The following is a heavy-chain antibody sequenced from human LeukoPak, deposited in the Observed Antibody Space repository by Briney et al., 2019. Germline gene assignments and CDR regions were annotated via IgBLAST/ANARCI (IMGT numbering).Heavy chain of an antibody. CDR2: INHSGST. CDR3: ASEGYYYDSSGQSSYYFDY. J-gene: IGHJ4*02. D-gene: IGHD3-22*01. Sequence: SETLSLTCAVYGGSFSGCYWSWIRQPPGKGLEWIGEINHSGSTNYNPSLKSRVTISVDTSKNQFSLKLSSVTAADTAVYYCASEGYYYDSSGQSSYYFDYWGQGTLVTVSS. CDR1: GGSFSGCY. V-gene: IGHV4-34*01.